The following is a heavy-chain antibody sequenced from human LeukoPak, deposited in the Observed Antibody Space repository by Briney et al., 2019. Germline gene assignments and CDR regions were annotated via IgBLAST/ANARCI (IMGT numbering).Heavy chain of an antibody. Sequence: PGGSLRLSCAACGFTFSAYGMHWVRPARGKGLGWVAFIRYDGSNKYYADSVKGRFTISRDNSKNTLYLQMNSLRAEDTAVYYCAKEMNDFWSGYSLDYWGQGTLVTVSS. CDR1: GFTFSAYG. D-gene: IGHD3-3*01. CDR3: AKEMNDFWSGYSLDY. V-gene: IGHV3-30*02. CDR2: IRYDGSNK. J-gene: IGHJ4*02.